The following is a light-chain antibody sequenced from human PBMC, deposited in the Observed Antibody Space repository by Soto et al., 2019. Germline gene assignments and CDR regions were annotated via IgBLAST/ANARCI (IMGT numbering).Light chain of an antibody. J-gene: IGKJ3*01. V-gene: IGKV3-20*01. CDR2: GAS. Sequence: EIVLTQSPGTLSLSPGERATLSCRASQSVSSSYLAWYQQKPGQAPRLLIYGASSRATGIPDRFSGSGSGTDFTLTISRLEPEDFTVYYCQQYGSSLGFTFGPAT. CDR1: QSVSSSY. CDR3: QQYGSSLGFT.